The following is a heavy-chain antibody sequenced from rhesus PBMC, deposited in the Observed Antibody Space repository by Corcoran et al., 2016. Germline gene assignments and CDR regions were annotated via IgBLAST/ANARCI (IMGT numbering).Heavy chain of an antibody. D-gene: IGHD6-13*01. CDR1: GGSVSSSNW. CDR2: LSGSSGSN. V-gene: IGHV4-65*01. CDR3: AGGYRFDY. J-gene: IGHJ4*01. Sequence: QVQLQESGPGLVKPSETLSLTCAVSGGSVSSSNWWSWIRQPPGKGLEWIGSLSGSSGSNYYKPSLKRRVNISTDLSKNQFPLKLSSVTAADKAVYLWAGGYRFDYWGQGILV.